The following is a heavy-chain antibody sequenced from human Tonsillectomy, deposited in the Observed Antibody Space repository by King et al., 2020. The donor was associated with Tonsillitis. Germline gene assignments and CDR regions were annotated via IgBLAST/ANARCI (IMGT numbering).Heavy chain of an antibody. CDR3: AREITSSSYYGGFDY. J-gene: IGHJ4*02. CDR1: GFTFSSYG. Sequence: VQLVESGGGVVQPGRSLRLSCEASGFTFSSYGMHWVRQAPDKGLEWVAVIWYDGSDKYYADSVKGRFTISRDNSKNTLYLQMNSLRAEDTAVYYCAREITSSSYYGGFDYWGQGTLVTVSS. D-gene: IGHD1-26*01. CDR2: IWYDGSDK. V-gene: IGHV3-33*01.